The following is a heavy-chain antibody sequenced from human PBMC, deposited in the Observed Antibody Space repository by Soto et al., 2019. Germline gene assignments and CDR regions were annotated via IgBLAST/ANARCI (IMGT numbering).Heavy chain of an antibody. CDR2: ISGSGGTP. V-gene: IGHV3-23*01. CDR1: GFTFSSSA. J-gene: IGHJ4*02. Sequence: QSGGSLRLSCAASGFTFSSSAMSWVRQAPGRGLEWFSTISGSGGTPYYADSVKGRFTISRDNSKNTLYLVLNSLRAEDTAVYYCAMGLAAAGPLDYWGQGTLVTVSS. CDR3: AMGLAAAGPLDY. D-gene: IGHD6-13*01.